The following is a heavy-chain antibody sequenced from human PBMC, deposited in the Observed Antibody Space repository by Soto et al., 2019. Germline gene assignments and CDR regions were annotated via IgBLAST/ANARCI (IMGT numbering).Heavy chain of an antibody. CDR2: TIIDGSTP. CDR1: VFTFSTYG. Sequence: GGSLRFSCAASVFTFSTYGMHLVRQAPGKGLVCVSRTIIDGSTPNYADSVQGRFTISSANAKNTLYLHMNSLRAEDTAVYYCARDRGNSGAFEVWGQGTLVTLSS. V-gene: IGHV3-74*01. D-gene: IGHD4-4*01. J-gene: IGHJ3*01. CDR3: ARDRGNSGAFEV.